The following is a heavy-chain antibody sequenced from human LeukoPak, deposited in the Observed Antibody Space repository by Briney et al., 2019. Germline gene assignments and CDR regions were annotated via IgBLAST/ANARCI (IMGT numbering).Heavy chain of an antibody. CDR3: ARGVGPMGPFDY. CDR1: GYSFSSYW. D-gene: IGHD1-26*01. J-gene: IGHJ4*02. CDR2: IYPGDSDT. V-gene: IGHV5-51*01. Sequence: GESLKISCKGSGYSFSSYWIGWVRQMPGKGLEGTGIIYPGDSDTRYSPSFQGQVTISADKSISTAYLQGSSPKASDTAMYYCARGVGPMGPFDYWGQGTLVTVSS.